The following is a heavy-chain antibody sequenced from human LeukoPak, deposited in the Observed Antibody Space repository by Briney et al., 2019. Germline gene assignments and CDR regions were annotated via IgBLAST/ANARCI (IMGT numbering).Heavy chain of an antibody. CDR1: GGTFSSYA. D-gene: IGHD3-22*01. CDR2: IIPIFGTA. V-gene: IGHV1-69*05. Sequence: GASVKVSCKASGGTFSSYAISWVRQAPGQGLEWMGGIIPIFGTANYAQKFQGRVTITTDESTSTAYMELSSLRSEDTAVYYCAREVYYYELTVPRGDWFDPWGQGTLVTVSS. J-gene: IGHJ5*02. CDR3: AREVYYYELTVPRGDWFDP.